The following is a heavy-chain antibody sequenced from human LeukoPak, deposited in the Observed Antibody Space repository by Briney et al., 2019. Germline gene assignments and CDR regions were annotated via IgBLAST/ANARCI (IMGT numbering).Heavy chain of an antibody. J-gene: IGHJ5*02. CDR2: INWNGGST. CDR3: ARARYYYDSSGFKADWFDP. CDR1: GFTFDDYG. D-gene: IGHD3-22*01. Sequence: GGSLRLSCAASGFTFDDYGMSWVRQAPGKGLEWVSGINWNGGSTGYADSVKGRFTISRDNAKNSLYLQMNSLRAEDTALYYCARARYYYDSSGFKADWFDPRGQGTLVTVSS. V-gene: IGHV3-20*04.